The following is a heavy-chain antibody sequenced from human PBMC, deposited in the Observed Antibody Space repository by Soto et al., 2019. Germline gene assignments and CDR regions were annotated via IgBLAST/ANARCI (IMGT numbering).Heavy chain of an antibody. D-gene: IGHD1-7*01. Sequence: WGSLRLSCAASGFTFSSYGMHWVRQAPGKGLEWVAVISYDGSNKYYADSVKGRFTISRDNSKNTLYLQMNSLRAEDTAVYYCAKEGNWNCVDYYYYYGMDVWGQGTTVTVSS. CDR3: AKEGNWNCVDYYYYYGMDV. CDR1: GFTFSSYG. CDR2: ISYDGSNK. V-gene: IGHV3-30*18. J-gene: IGHJ6*02.